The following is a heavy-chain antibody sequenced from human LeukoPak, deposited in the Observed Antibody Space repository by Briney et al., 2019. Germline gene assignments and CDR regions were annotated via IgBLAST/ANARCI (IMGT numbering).Heavy chain of an antibody. D-gene: IGHD6-19*01. Sequence: GGSLRLSCAASGFSVGSNCMSWVRQAPGKGLEWVSDIYSDGTTYYADSVKGRFTISRDNSKNTLYLQMNSLRAEDTAVYYCAKRGEQWLLFDYWGQGTLVTVSS. J-gene: IGHJ4*02. CDR3: AKRGEQWLLFDY. CDR1: GFSVGSNC. V-gene: IGHV3-53*01. CDR2: IYSDGTT.